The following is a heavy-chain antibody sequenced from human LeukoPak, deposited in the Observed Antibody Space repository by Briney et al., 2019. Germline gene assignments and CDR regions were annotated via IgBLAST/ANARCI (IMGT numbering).Heavy chain of an antibody. CDR3: ARSLMGVVRETAQFAY. CDR1: GVSISSGSYY. CDR2: IYTSGST. V-gene: IGHV4-61*02. J-gene: IGHJ4*02. Sequence: PSETLSLTCTVFGVSISSGSYYWGWIGQPAGKGLEWIGRIYTSGSTNYNPSLKSRVTISVDTSKNPFSLKMRSAPAADTAVYYCARSLMGVVRETAQFAYWGQGTLVTVSS. D-gene: IGHD1-26*01.